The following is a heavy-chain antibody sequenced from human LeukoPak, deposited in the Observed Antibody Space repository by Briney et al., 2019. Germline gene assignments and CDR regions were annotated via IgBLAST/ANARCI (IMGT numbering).Heavy chain of an antibody. CDR2: IIPIFGTA. Sequence: SVKVSCKASGGIFSRYAISWVRQAPGQALEWMGGIIPIFGTANYAQKFQGRVTISADESTSTAYMELSSLRSEDTAVYYCGRDHGGTLRGYYYYAMDVWGQGTTVTVSS. CDR3: GRDHGGTLRGYYYYAMDV. V-gene: IGHV1-69*13. J-gene: IGHJ6*02. CDR1: GGIFSRYA. D-gene: IGHD3-16*01.